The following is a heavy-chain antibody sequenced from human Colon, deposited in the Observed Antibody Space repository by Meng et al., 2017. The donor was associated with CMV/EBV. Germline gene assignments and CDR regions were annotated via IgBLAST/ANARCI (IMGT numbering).Heavy chain of an antibody. Sequence: TFSTFAFSWVRQAPGQGLEWMGGIIPLLAKTNYAQKFQGRVTITADISTTTAYMELSSLRSDDTAIYYCARGRAELRDSGWTYNYFDPWGQGTLVTVSS. D-gene: IGHD6-19*01. V-gene: IGHV1-69*10. J-gene: IGHJ5*02. CDR3: ARGRAELRDSGWTYNYFDP. CDR2: IIPLLAKT. CDR1: TFSTFA.